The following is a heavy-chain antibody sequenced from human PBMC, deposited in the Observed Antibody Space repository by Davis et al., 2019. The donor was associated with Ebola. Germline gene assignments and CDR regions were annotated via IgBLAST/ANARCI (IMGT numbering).Heavy chain of an antibody. CDR2: IYYSGST. Sequence: MPSETLSLTCTVSGTSIRPYYWSWIRQPPGKGLEWIGYIYYSGSTDNNPSLKSRVTISVDTSKNQFSLNLSSVTAADTAVYYCARLHEGDWGQGTMVTVSS. J-gene: IGHJ3*01. CDR1: GTSIRPYY. V-gene: IGHV4-59*08. D-gene: IGHD3-16*01. CDR3: ARLHEGD.